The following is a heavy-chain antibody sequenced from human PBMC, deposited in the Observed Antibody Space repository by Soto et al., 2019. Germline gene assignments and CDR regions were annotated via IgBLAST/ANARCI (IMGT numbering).Heavy chain of an antibody. CDR1: GGSISDYY. CDR3: ARGLRRQQGGEWFAP. V-gene: IGHV4-59*01. Sequence: SVPLSLTCTVSGGSISDYYWTWIRQPPWKGLEWIGYIHYSGSANYNPSLTIRVAISVDRSKNHFSMGFSAVTAADTAGYFCARGLRRQQGGEWFAPRGQGTLVTVSS. D-gene: IGHD6-13*01. CDR2: IHYSGSA. J-gene: IGHJ5*02.